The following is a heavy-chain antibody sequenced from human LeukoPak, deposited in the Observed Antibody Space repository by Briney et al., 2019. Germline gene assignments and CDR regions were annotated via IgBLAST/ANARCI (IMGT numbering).Heavy chain of an antibody. CDR2: IRYDGTNK. V-gene: IGHV3-30*02. J-gene: IGHJ4*02. CDR3: AKDRESNIVLVPAAVDY. CDR1: GFTFSSYG. D-gene: IGHD2-2*01. Sequence: PGGSPRLSCAASGFTFSSYGMHWVRQAPGKGLEWVAFIRYDGTNKYYADSVKGRFTISRDNSKNTLYLQMNSLRAGDTAVYYCAKDRESNIVLVPAAVDYWGQGTLVTVSS.